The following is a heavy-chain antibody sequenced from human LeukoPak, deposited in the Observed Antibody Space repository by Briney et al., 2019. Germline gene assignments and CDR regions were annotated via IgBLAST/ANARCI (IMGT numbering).Heavy chain of an antibody. CDR1: GFTFSSYS. D-gene: IGHD4-17*01. CDR2: ISSSSSTI. V-gene: IGHV3-48*01. CDR3: AKYYGDDPDYYYYMDV. Sequence: PGGSLRPSCAASGFTFSSYSMNWVRQAPGKGLEWVSYISSSSSTIYYADSVKGRFTISRDNSKNTLYPQMNSLRAEDTAVYYCAKYYGDDPDYYYYMDVWGKGTTVTISS. J-gene: IGHJ6*03.